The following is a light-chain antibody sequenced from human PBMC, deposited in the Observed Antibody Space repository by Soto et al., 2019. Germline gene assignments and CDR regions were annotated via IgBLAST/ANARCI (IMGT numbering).Light chain of an antibody. CDR1: QSVRNNY. Sequence: EIVLTQSPGTLSLSPGERATLSCRASQSVRNNYLAWYQQRPGQAPRLLIGGASSRANGIPDRFSGSGSGAAFTLTISRLEPEDFAVYYCHQYGTSRWTFGQGTKVEIK. CDR2: GAS. J-gene: IGKJ1*01. V-gene: IGKV3-20*01. CDR3: HQYGTSRWT.